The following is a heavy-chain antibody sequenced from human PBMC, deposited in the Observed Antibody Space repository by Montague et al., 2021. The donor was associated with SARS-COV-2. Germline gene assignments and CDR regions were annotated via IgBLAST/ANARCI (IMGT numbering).Heavy chain of an antibody. CDR2: IYSSGST. Sequence: TLSLTCTVSGGSIRSGSYYWSWIRQPAGKGLEWFGRIYSSGSTXYNPSLKSRVTMSVDTSKNQFSLKVSSVTAADTAVYYCARDYGDYSYYYGLDVWGQGTTVTVSS. V-gene: IGHV4-61*02. CDR1: GGSIRSGSYY. D-gene: IGHD4-17*01. CDR3: ARDYGDYSYYYGLDV. J-gene: IGHJ6*02.